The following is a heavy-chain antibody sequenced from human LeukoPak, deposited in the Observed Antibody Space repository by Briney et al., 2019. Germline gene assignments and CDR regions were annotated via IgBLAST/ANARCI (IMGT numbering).Heavy chain of an antibody. D-gene: IGHD5-24*01. J-gene: IGHJ4*02. Sequence: SVNVSCKASGGTFSSYAISWVRQAPGQGLEWMGGIIPIFGTANYAQKFQGRVTITADESTSTAYMELSSLRSEDTAVYYCARGTTIIGPDYFDYWGQGTLVTVSS. V-gene: IGHV1-69*13. CDR3: ARGTTIIGPDYFDY. CDR2: IIPIFGTA. CDR1: GGTFSSYA.